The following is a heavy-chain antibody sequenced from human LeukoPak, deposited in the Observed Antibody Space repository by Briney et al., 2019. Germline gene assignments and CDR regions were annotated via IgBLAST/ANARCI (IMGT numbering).Heavy chain of an antibody. CDR2: IYGGDSET. V-gene: IGHV5-51*01. D-gene: IGHD6-19*01. Sequence: GESLKISCKGSGYRYTDCWIGWVRQMPGKGLGWMGIIYGGDSETRYSPSLQGQVTISADKSINTAYLQWSSLKASDTAMYYCARTITYGSGCYGAYWGQGTLVTVSS. J-gene: IGHJ4*02. CDR1: GYRYTDCW. CDR3: ARTITYGSGCYGAY.